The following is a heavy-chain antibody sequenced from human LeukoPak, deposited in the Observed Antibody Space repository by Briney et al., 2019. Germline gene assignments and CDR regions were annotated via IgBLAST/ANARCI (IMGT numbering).Heavy chain of an antibody. D-gene: IGHD3-16*02. Sequence: GRSLRLSCAASGFTFSSYAMHWVRQAPGKGLEWVAVISYDGSNKYYADSVKGRFTISRDNSKNTLYLQMDSLRAEDTAVYYCAREEADYVWGSYRYILDYWGQGTLVTVSS. CDR3: AREEADYVWGSYRYILDY. CDR1: GFTFSSYA. J-gene: IGHJ4*02. V-gene: IGHV3-30*04. CDR2: ISYDGSNK.